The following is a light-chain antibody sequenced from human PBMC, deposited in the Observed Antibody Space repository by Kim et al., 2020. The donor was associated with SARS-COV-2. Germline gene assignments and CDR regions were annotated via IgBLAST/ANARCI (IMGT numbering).Light chain of an antibody. CDR1: SLRFYY. Sequence: ALGQTVRVTCQGYSLRFYYASWYQQKPGQAPMLIVYDKNNRPSGIPDRFSGSTSGSTASLTITGAQAEDEADYYCGSRDSDNHLGLFGGGTQLTVL. J-gene: IGLJ2*01. CDR3: GSRDSDNHLGL. CDR2: DKN. V-gene: IGLV3-19*01.